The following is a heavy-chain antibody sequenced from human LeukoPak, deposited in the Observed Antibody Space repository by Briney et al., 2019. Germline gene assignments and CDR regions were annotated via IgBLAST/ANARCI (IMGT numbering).Heavy chain of an antibody. D-gene: IGHD1-1*01. Sequence: SETLSLTCTVSGGSINNYYWSWIRQPPGKGLEWIGYIYYRGSTNYNPSLKSRVTFSVDTSKNQFSLKLNSVTAADTAVYYCARHEFRTTRDSWGQGTLVTVSS. V-gene: IGHV4-59*01. CDR2: IYYRGST. CDR1: GGSINNYY. CDR3: ARHEFRTTRDS. J-gene: IGHJ4*02.